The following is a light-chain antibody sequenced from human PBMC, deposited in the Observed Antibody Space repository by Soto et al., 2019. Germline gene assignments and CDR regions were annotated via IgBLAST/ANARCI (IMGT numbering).Light chain of an antibody. J-gene: IGKJ4*01. CDR2: AAS. V-gene: IGKV1-12*01. CDR1: QAVSTW. CDR3: QQANSFPRT. Sequence: DIRMTQSPSFVSASVGDRVTITCRASQAVSTWLAWYQQKPGDAPKLLIYAASTLQSGVPSRFGGSGSGTDFTLTIRSLRPEDFATYYCQQANSFPRTFGGGTKVDIK.